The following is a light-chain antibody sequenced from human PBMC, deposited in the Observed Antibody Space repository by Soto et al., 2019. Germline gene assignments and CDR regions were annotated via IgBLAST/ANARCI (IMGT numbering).Light chain of an antibody. V-gene: IGKV1-9*01. CDR3: QHLNSYPYA. Sequence: DIQLIQSPSFLSASIGDRVTITCRASQGISSYLAWYQQKPGKAPNVLISDASTLQSGVPSRFSGSGSGTEFTLTISSLQPEDFATYYCQHLNSYPYAFGQGTKLEIK. CDR2: DAS. J-gene: IGKJ2*01. CDR1: QGISSY.